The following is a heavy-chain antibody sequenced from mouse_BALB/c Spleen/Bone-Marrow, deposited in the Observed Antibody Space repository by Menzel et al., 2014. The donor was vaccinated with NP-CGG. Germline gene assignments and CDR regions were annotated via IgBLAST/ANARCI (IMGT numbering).Heavy chain of an antibody. J-gene: IGHJ1*01. CDR2: INPDSSTI. V-gene: IGHV4-1*02. CDR1: GFDFSRYW. CDR3: ARLNYYGNLFV. Sequence: EVQLVESGGGLVQPGGSLKLSCAASGFDFSRYWMSWVRQAPGKGLEWIGEINPDSSTINYTPSLKDKFIISRDNAKDTLYLQMSKVRSEDTALYYCARLNYYGNLFVWGAGTTVTVSS. D-gene: IGHD1-1*01.